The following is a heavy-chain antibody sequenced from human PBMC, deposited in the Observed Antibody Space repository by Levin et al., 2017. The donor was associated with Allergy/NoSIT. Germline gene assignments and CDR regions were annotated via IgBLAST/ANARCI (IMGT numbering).Heavy chain of an antibody. D-gene: IGHD1-26*01. CDR3: ARGGAFDY. V-gene: IGHV3-53*01. CDR2: IYSGGGT. J-gene: IGHJ4*02. Sequence: PGGSLRLSCAASGFTVGSHYMSWVRQAPGKGLEWVSVIYSGGGTYYADSVKGRFTISRDNSKNTLYLQMNSLRVEDTAIYYCARGGAFDYWGQGTLVTVSS. CDR1: GFTVGSHY.